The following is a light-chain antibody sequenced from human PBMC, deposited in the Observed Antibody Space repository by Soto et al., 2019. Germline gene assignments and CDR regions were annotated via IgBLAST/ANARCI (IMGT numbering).Light chain of an antibody. J-gene: IGLJ1*01. CDR3: CSYTSSSTHV. Sequence: QSALTQPASVSGSPGQSITISCTGTSSDVGGYNFVSWYQQHPGKVPKLMIFDVNRRPSGVSDRFSGSKSGNTSSLTISGLQAEDEGDYYCCSYTSSSTHVFGSGTKLTVL. CDR1: SSDVGGYNF. V-gene: IGLV2-14*03. CDR2: DVN.